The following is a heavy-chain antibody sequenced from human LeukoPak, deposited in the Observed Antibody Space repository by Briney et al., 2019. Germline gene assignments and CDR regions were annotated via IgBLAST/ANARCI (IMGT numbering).Heavy chain of an antibody. CDR2: INPNSGGT. CDR1: GYTFTGYY. J-gene: IGHJ4*02. V-gene: IGHV1-2*06. Sequence: ASVKVSCKASGYTFTGYYMHWVRQAPGQGLEWMGRINPNSGGTNYAQKFQGRVTMTRDTSISTAYMGLSRLRSDDTAVYYCARGRYDSSGYYHYTFDYWGQGTLVTVSS. CDR3: ARGRYDSSGYYHYTFDY. D-gene: IGHD3-22*01.